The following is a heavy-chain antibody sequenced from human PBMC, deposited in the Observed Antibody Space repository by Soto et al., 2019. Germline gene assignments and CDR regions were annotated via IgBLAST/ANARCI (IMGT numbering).Heavy chain of an antibody. D-gene: IGHD3-3*02. V-gene: IGHV3-30*03. Sequence: QVHLVESGGGVVQPGRSPRLSCVASGFTFSNYGMHWVRQAPGKGLEWVAVISYDGSNRYYADSVKGRFTISRDNSKNTLYLQMTCLRTEDTALYYCAILDEGGLQYAYYAMDVWGQGTTVPVSS. J-gene: IGHJ6*02. CDR2: ISYDGSNR. CDR1: GFTFSNYG. CDR3: AILDEGGLQYAYYAMDV.